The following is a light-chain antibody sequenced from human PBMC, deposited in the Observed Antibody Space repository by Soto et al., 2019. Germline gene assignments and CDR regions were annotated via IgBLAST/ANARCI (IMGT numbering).Light chain of an antibody. Sequence: EIVMTQSPATLSVSPGERATLSCRASQSVSSNLAWYQQKPGQAPRLLIYGASTRATGIPARFSGNGSGTEFTLTISSLQSEDFAVYYLQQYNNWPFTFGPGTKVDIK. CDR3: QQYNNWPFT. CDR1: QSVSSN. CDR2: GAS. V-gene: IGKV3-15*01. J-gene: IGKJ3*01.